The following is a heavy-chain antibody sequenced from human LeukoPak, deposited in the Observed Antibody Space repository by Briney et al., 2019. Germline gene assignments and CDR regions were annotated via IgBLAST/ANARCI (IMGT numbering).Heavy chain of an antibody. Sequence: GESLKISCKDSGYSLTNYWIGWVRQMPGKGLEWMGIIHSGDSNAKYSPSFQGRVTISADKSINTAYLQWSALKASDTAMYYCAGAQHGDHRWDYWGQGTLVTVSS. CDR1: GYSLTNYW. CDR3: AGAQHGDHRWDY. V-gene: IGHV5-51*01. D-gene: IGHD4-17*01. J-gene: IGHJ4*02. CDR2: IHSGDSNA.